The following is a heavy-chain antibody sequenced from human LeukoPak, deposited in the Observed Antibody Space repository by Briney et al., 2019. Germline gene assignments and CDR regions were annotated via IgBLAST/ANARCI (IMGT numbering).Heavy chain of an antibody. CDR2: ISSSSSYI. V-gene: IGHV3-21*01. CDR1: GFTFNSYS. Sequence: AGGSLRLSCAASGFTFNSYSMNWVRQAPGKGLEWVSSISSSSSYIYYADSVKGRFTISRDNAKNSLYLQMNSLRAEDTAVYYCARDRDPYGGKPFDYWGQGTLVTVSS. J-gene: IGHJ4*02. D-gene: IGHD4/OR15-4a*01. CDR3: ARDRDPYGGKPFDY.